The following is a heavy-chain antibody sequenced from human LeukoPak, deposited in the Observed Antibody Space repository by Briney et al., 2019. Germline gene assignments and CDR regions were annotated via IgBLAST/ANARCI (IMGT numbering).Heavy chain of an antibody. D-gene: IGHD3-10*01. CDR3: ARGRSVRAYYYGSGSSTLDY. V-gene: IGHV4-34*01. J-gene: IGHJ4*02. CDR1: GGSFSGYY. CDR2: INHSGST. Sequence: PSETLSLTCAVYGGSFSGYYWSWIRQPPGKGLEWIGEINHSGSTNYNPSLKSRVNISVDTSKNQFSLKLSSVTAADTAVYYCARGRSVRAYYYGSGSSTLDYWGQGTLVTVSS.